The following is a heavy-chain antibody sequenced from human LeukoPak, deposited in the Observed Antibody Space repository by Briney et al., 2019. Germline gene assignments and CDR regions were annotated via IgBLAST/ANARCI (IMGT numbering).Heavy chain of an antibody. CDR3: ARGFRMITFGGVRYWFDP. CDR2: INPNSGGT. D-gene: IGHD3-16*01. J-gene: IGHJ5*02. V-gene: IGHV1-2*02. CDR1: GYTFTGYY. Sequence: ASVKVSCKASGYTFTGYYMHWVRQAPGQGLEWMGWINPNSGGTNYAQKFQGRVTMTRDTSISTAYMELSRLRSDDTAVYYCARGFRMITFGGVRYWFDPWGQGTLVTASS.